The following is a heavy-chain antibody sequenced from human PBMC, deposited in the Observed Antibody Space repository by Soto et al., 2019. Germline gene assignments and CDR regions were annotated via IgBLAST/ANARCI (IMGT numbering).Heavy chain of an antibody. CDR2: FIPILSFS. CDR3: ATSFGSGSRAFDY. V-gene: IGHV1-69*02. D-gene: IGHD3-10*01. J-gene: IGHJ4*02. CDR1: GDTFNFYT. Sequence: QVQLVQSGAEVKKPGSSVKVSCKASGDTFNFYTINWVRQAAGLGLEWMGRFIPILSFSNSALKFQGRVTLTADKSTSTAYMVLSSLRSEDTAIYYCATSFGSGSRAFDYWGQGALVTVSS.